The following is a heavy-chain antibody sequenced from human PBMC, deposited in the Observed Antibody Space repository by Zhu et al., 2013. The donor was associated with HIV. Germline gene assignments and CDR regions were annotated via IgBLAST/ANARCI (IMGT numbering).Heavy chain of an antibody. CDR1: GYSFTDYY. CDR2: INPRTGIS. Sequence: QVQLVQSGAEVKKPGASVTVSCRASGYSFTDYYLHWVRQAPGKGLEWMGWINPRTGISESVQKFQWRISLTRDTSIRTVYMELGSLRSDDTAVYYCARTTITGTAGYYYYGMDVWGQGTTVTGLL. J-gene: IGHJ6*02. V-gene: IGHV1-2*02. CDR3: ARTTITGTAGYYYYGMDV. D-gene: IGHD1-7*01.